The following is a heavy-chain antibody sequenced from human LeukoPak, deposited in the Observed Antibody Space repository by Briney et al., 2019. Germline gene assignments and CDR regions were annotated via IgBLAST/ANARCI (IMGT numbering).Heavy chain of an antibody. J-gene: IGHJ4*02. V-gene: IGHV1-24*01. CDR2: FDPEDGET. CDR3: ATWGGIYSGYDYIY. D-gene: IGHD5-12*01. Sequence: GASVKVSCNVSGYTLTELSMHWVRQAPGKGLEWMGGFDPEDGETIYAQKFQGRVTMTEDTSTDTAYMELSSLRSEDTAVYYCATWGGIYSGYDYIYWGQGTLVTVSS. CDR1: GYTLTELS.